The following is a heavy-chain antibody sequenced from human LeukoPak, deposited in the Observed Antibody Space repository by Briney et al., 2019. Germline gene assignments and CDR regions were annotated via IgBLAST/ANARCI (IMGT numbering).Heavy chain of an antibody. CDR3: ARESSGWYVYYYYYMDV. D-gene: IGHD6-19*01. Sequence: SGGSLRLSCAASGFTFSSYAMHWVRPAPGKGLEGGAVISYDGSNKYYADSVKGRFIISRDNSKNTLYLQMNSLRAEDTAVYYCARESSGWYVYYYYYMDVWGKGTTVTVSS. J-gene: IGHJ6*03. V-gene: IGHV3-30*04. CDR2: ISYDGSNK. CDR1: GFTFSSYA.